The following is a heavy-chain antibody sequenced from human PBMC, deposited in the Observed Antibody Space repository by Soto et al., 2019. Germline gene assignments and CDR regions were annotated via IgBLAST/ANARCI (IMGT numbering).Heavy chain of an antibody. CDR3: ARVVVGAWAPEDYYYGMDV. CDR2: IIPIFGTA. Sequence: ASVKVSCKASGGTFSSYAISWVRQAPGQGLEWMGGIIPIFGTANYAQKFQGRVTITADESTSTAYMELSSLRSEDTAVYYCARVVVGAWAPEDYYYGMDVWGQGTTVTVSS. J-gene: IGHJ6*02. CDR1: GGTFSSYA. V-gene: IGHV1-69*13. D-gene: IGHD1-26*01.